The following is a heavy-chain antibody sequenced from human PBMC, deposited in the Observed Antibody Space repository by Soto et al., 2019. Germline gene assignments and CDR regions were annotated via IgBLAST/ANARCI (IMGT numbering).Heavy chain of an antibody. Sequence: EVQLVESGGGLVHHGGSLRLSCVVSGFTFSNYSMNWVRQAPGKGLEWVSFISSGTGGTRYYAGSVKGRFTISRDNAKNSLSLQMNSLRDEDTAVYYCARSPTRDYYGSGSYFDYWGQGTLGTVSS. V-gene: IGHV3-48*02. CDR3: ARSPTRDYYGSGSYFDY. J-gene: IGHJ4*02. CDR2: ISSGTGGTR. CDR1: GFTFSNYS. D-gene: IGHD3-10*01.